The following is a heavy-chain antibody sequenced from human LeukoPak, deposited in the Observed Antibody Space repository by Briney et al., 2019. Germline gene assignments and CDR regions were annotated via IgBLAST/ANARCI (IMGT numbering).Heavy chain of an antibody. CDR2: INHSGST. Sequence: SETLSLTCAVYGGSFSGYYWSWIRQPPGKGLEWIGEINHSGSTNYNPSLKSRVTISVDTSKNQFSLKLSFVTAADTAVYYCARGRSEIVVVPAAILDYWGQGTLVTVSS. J-gene: IGHJ4*02. V-gene: IGHV4-34*01. D-gene: IGHD2-2*01. CDR1: GGSFSGYY. CDR3: ARGRSEIVVVPAAILDY.